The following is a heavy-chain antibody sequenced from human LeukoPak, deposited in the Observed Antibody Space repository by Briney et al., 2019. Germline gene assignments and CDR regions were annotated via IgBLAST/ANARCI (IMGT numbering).Heavy chain of an antibody. CDR1: GFTFSSYW. Sequence: PGTSLRLSCAASGFTFSSYWMSWVRQAPGKGLEWVANIKQDGSEKYYVDSVKGRFTISRDNAKNSLYLQMNSLRAEDTAVYYCARDPIVGARVDYGMDVWGQGTTVTVSS. CDR3: ARDPIVGARVDYGMDV. D-gene: IGHD1-26*01. CDR2: IKQDGSEK. J-gene: IGHJ6*02. V-gene: IGHV3-7*01.